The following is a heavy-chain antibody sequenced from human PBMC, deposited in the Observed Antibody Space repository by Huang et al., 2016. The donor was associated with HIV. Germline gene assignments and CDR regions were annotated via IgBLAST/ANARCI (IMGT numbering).Heavy chain of an antibody. Sequence: VESGGRLVQPGGSIRLSCVGSTFGFGAYWMSWVRQSPGKGLEWVANIKQDESDKYYVDSVKGLFNISRDNAKKVLFLEMNNVRVEDTATYYCATKTAAMDIWGQGTTVTVS. CDR3: ATKTAAMDI. J-gene: IGHJ6*02. D-gene: IGHD1-7*01. CDR1: TFGFGAYW. V-gene: IGHV3-7*01. CDR2: IKQDESDK.